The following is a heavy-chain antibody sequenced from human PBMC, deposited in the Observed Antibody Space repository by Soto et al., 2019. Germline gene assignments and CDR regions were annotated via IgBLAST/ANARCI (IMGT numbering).Heavy chain of an antibody. V-gene: IGHV4-59*01. D-gene: IGHD5-18*01. J-gene: IGHJ4*02. Sequence: SETLSLTCTVSGGSISSYYWSWIRQPPGKGLEWIGYISHSGSTNYNPSLKSRVTMSLDTSKNQFSLKLSSVTAADTAVYYCARGSGTAMQDYWGQGTLVTVSS. CDR1: GGSISSYY. CDR2: ISHSGST. CDR3: ARGSGTAMQDY.